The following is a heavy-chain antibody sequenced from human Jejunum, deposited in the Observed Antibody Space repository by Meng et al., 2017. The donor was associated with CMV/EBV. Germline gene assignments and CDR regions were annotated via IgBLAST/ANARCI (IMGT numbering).Heavy chain of an antibody. CDR2: KRYDGTKT. D-gene: IGHD3-10*01. J-gene: IGHJ6*02. Sequence: VRQTPGKGLEWVAFKRYDGTKTYYGDSVKGRFTISRDDSRKTLYLQMDSLRPEDTAVYYCAKRLPLVRGVGGSGSSGYYYYGMDVWGQGTTVTVSS. V-gene: IGHV3-30*02. CDR3: AKRLPLVRGVGGSGSSGYYYYGMDV.